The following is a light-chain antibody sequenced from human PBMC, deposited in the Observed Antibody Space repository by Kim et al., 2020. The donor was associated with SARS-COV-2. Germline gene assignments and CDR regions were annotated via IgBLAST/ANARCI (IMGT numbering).Light chain of an antibody. CDR2: GAT. CDR3: QKYDTAPWT. Sequence: ASLGNGFTITCRAGQGISNFLAWYQQKPGEPPKLLVCGATTFLLGVSTRFSGSGSGTDFTLTISDLRPEDVAAYFCQKYDTAPWTFGHGTKVDIK. CDR1: QGISNF. V-gene: IGKV1-27*01. J-gene: IGKJ1*01.